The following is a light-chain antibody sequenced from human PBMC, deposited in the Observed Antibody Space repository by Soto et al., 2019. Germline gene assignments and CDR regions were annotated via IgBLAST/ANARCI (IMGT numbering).Light chain of an antibody. Sequence: EVVFTQSPXTLSFSXXXXSXRSXRASQSVSSYLAWYQQKPGQAPRLLIYDASNRATGIPARFSGSGSGTDFTLTISSLEPEDFAVYYCQQRSNWPLTFGGGTKVDIK. CDR3: QQRSNWPLT. CDR2: DAS. V-gene: IGKV3-11*01. CDR1: QSVSSY. J-gene: IGKJ4*01.